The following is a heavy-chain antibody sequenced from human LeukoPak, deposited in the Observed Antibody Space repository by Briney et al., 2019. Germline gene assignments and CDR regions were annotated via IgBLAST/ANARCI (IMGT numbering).Heavy chain of an antibody. Sequence: ASVKVSCKTSGYSFTHYAISWVRQAPGQGLEWMGWISTYNGDTKYAQKLQGRFTMTSDTSTRTAYMELRSLTSDDTAVYHCARDPSNTSGWYIYFDFWGQGTLVTVSS. D-gene: IGHD6-19*01. J-gene: IGHJ4*02. CDR1: GYSFTHYA. CDR2: ISTYNGDT. CDR3: ARDPSNTSGWYIYFDF. V-gene: IGHV1-18*01.